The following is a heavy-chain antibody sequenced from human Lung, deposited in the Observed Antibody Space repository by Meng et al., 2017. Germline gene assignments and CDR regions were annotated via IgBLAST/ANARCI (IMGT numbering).Heavy chain of an antibody. D-gene: IGHD6-13*01. J-gene: IGHJ5*02. CDR3: ARHGTFGAPGTANWFDP. CDR2: ISSSSNYI. Sequence: VQRVESGGGLVKPGVSLRLSCAASGFTFSSYTMNWVRQAPGKGLEWVSSISSSSNYIYYADSVKGRFTISRDDAKNSLYLQMNSLRAEDTAVYYCARHGTFGAPGTANWFDPWGQGTLVTVSS. V-gene: IGHV3-21*01. CDR1: GFTFSSYT.